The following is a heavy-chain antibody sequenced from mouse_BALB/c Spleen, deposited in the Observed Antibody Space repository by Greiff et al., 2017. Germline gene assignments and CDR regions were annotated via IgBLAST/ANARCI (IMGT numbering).Heavy chain of an antibody. CDR3: ARQGDGSYAMYY. V-gene: IGHV5-9-3*01. J-gene: IGHJ4*01. CDR1: GFTFSSYA. Sequence: EVKLMESGGGLVKPGGSLKLSCAASGFTFSSYAMSWVRQTPEKRLEWVATISSGGSYTYYPDSVKGRFTISRDNAKNTLYLQMSSLRSEDTAMYYCARQGDGSYAMYYWGQGTSVTVSS. CDR2: ISSGGSYT. D-gene: IGHD2-3*01.